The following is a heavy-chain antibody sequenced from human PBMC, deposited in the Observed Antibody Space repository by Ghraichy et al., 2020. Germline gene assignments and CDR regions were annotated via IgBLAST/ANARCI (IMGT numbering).Heavy chain of an antibody. CDR3: ATMKWGGPFDY. CDR2: IKQDGSET. V-gene: IGHV3-7*03. CDR1: GLTFSDYW. D-gene: IGHD1-26*01. J-gene: IGHJ4*02. Sequence: LTCAASGLTFSDYWMSWVRQAPGKGLEWVANIKQDGSETKYVDSVKGRFSISRDNAKNSLYLQMNSLRAEDTAAYYCATMKWGGPFDYWGQGTLVSVSS.